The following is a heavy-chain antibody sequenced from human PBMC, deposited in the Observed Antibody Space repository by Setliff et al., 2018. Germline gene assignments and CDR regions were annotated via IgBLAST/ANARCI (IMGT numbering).Heavy chain of an antibody. CDR3: ASLSVGGWTDAFDI. J-gene: IGHJ3*02. D-gene: IGHD6-19*01. V-gene: IGHV4-4*02. Sequence: PSETLSLTCAVSGGSISSSNWWSWVRQPPGKGLEWIGEIYHSGSTNYNPSLKSRVTISVGKSKNQFSLKLSSVTAADTAVYYCASLSVGGWTDAFDIWGQGTMVTVSS. CDR1: GGSISSSNW. CDR2: IYHSGST.